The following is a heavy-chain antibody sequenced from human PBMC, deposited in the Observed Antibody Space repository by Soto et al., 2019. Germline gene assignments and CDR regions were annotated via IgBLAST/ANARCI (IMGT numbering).Heavy chain of an antibody. CDR3: ARRSRGSYCFIPLSAASDFDD. V-gene: IGHV5-10-1*01. D-gene: IGHD1-26*01. Sequence: GESLKISCKGSGYSFTSYWISWVRQIPGKGLEWMGRIDPSDTYTNYSPSLQGHVTISADKSNSTAYLQWSSLKASDTALYYCARRSRGSYCFIPLSAASDFDDWAQGTPVTVSS. CDR2: IDPSDTYT. CDR1: GYSFTSYW. J-gene: IGHJ4*02.